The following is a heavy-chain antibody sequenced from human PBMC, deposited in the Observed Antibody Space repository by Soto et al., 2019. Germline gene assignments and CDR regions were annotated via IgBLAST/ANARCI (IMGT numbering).Heavy chain of an antibody. D-gene: IGHD1-26*01. J-gene: IGHJ5*02. CDR3: ARRPQGAYFRCFDT. CDR2: IYWDDDK. V-gene: IGHV2-5*02. CDR1: GFSLTTREVG. Sequence: QITLKESGPTLVKPTETLTLTCTFSGFSLTTREVGVGWIRQPPGKALEWLALIYWDDDKYYSSSLKTRLTITKDTSNNQVVLTMANMDPLDTATYYCARRPQGAYFRCFDTWGQGTLVTVS.